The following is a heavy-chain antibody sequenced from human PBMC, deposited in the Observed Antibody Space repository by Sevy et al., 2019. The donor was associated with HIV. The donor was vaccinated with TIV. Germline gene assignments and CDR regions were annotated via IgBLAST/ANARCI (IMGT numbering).Heavy chain of an antibody. V-gene: IGHV3-23*01. CDR1: GFTFSTYA. D-gene: IGHD6-13*01. CDR2: TSGRGGMT. J-gene: IGHJ4*02. Sequence: GGSLRLSCAASGFTFSTYAMNWVRQAPGKGLEWVSATSGRGGMTYYADSVKGRFTISRDNSKNTLNLQMNSLRAEDTAVYYCARVGDQQPFDYWGQGTLVTVS. CDR3: ARVGDQQPFDY.